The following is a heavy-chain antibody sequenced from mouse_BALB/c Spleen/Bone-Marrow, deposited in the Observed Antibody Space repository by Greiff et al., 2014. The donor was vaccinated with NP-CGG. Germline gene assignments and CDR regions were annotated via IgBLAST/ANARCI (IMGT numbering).Heavy chain of an antibody. CDR1: GYAFTNYL. J-gene: IGHJ3*01. D-gene: IGHD1-1*02. Sequence: VKLMESGAELVRPGTSVKVSCKASGYAFTNYLMEWIKQRPGQGLEWIGVINPGSGGANYNENFKGKATLTADKSSSTAYMQLNSLTSDDSAVYFCAREMVSRRGFAYWGQGTLVTVSA. V-gene: IGHV1-54*01. CDR2: INPGSGGA. CDR3: AREMVSRRGFAY.